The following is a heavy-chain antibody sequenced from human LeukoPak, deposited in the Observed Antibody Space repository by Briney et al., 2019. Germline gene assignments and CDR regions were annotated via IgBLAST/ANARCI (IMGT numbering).Heavy chain of an antibody. CDR3: ARDQGIAVAGLVDY. D-gene: IGHD6-19*01. CDR1: GYTFTSYG. Sequence: ASVKVSCKASGYTFTSYGISWVRQAPGQGLEWMGWISAYNGNTNYAQRLQGRVTMTTDTSTSTAYMELRSLRSDDTAVYYCARDQGIAVAGLVDYWGQGTLVTVSS. J-gene: IGHJ4*02. V-gene: IGHV1-18*01. CDR2: ISAYNGNT.